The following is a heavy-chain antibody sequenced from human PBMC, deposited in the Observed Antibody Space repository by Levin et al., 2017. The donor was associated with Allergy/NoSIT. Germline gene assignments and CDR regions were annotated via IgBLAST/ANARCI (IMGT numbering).Heavy chain of an antibody. CDR3: ARGKSYYYGSGNFDC. Sequence: SETLSLTCAVSGGSISSSNWWSWVRQPPGKGLEWIGEIYQSGSANYNPSLKSRVTISVDKSQNQFSLKLITVTAADTAVYYCARGKSYYYGSGNFDCWGQGTLVTVSS. V-gene: IGHV4-4*02. CDR2: IYQSGSA. J-gene: IGHJ4*02. CDR1: GGSISSSNW. D-gene: IGHD3-10*01.